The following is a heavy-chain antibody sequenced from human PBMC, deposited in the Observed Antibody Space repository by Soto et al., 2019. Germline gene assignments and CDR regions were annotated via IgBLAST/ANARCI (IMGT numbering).Heavy chain of an antibody. Sequence: ASVKVSCKASGGTFSSYAISWVRQSPGQGLEWMGGIIPIFGTANYAQKFQGRVTITADESTSTAYMELSSLRSEDTAVYYCARCSGVVVEMATIYYYYYGMDVWGQGTTVTVSS. CDR2: IIPIFGTA. CDR3: ARCSGVVVEMATIYYYYYGMDV. J-gene: IGHJ6*02. D-gene: IGHD3-10*02. CDR1: GGTFSSYA. V-gene: IGHV1-69*13.